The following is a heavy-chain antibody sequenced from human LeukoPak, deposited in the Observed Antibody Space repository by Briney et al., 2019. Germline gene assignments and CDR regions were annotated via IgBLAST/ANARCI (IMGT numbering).Heavy chain of an antibody. CDR2: IYHSGST. CDR1: GYSISSGYY. V-gene: IGHV4-38-2*02. D-gene: IGHD2-8*01. CDR3: ASIVLMVYANVYYFDY. J-gene: IGHJ4*02. Sequence: SETLSLTCTVSGYSISSGYYWGWIRQPPGKGLEWIGSIYHSGSTYYNPSLKSRVTISVDTSKNQFSLKLSSVTAADTAVYYCASIVLMVYANVYYFDYWGQGTLVTVSS.